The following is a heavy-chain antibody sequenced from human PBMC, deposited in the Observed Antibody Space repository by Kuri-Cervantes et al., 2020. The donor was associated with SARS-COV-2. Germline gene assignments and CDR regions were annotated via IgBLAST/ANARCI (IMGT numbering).Heavy chain of an antibody. CDR1: GFTVSSNY. V-gene: IGHV3-53*01. CDR3: AKDFVYYYDSSGYFFDY. D-gene: IGHD3-22*01. J-gene: IGHJ4*02. CDR2: IYSGGST. Sequence: GESLKISCAASGFTVSSNYMSWVRQAPGKGLEWVSVIYSGGSTYYADSVKGRFTISRDNSKNTLYLQMNSLRAEDTAVYYCAKDFVYYYDSSGYFFDYWGQGTLVTVSS.